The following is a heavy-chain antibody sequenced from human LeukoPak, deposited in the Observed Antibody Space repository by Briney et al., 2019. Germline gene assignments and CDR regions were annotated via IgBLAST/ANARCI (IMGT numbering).Heavy chain of an antibody. J-gene: IGHJ3*01. CDR3: ARANGVVATISDAVDV. V-gene: IGHV1-18*01. CDR1: GYTFTSYG. Sequence: ASVKVSCKASGYTFTSYGISWVRQAPGQGLEWMGWISAYNGNTNYAQRVQGRVTMTTDTSTSTAYMELRSLRSDDTAVYFCARANGVVATISDAVDVWGQGTTFTVSS. CDR2: ISAYNGNT. D-gene: IGHD5-12*01.